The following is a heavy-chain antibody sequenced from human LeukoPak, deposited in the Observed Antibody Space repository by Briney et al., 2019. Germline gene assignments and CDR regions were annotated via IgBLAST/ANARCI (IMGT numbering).Heavy chain of an antibody. V-gene: IGHV3-7*01. D-gene: IGHD3-10*01. J-gene: IGHJ4*02. Sequence: GGSLRLSCAASGFTFRSYWMSWVRQAPGKGLEWVANIKQDGSEKYYVDSVKGRFTISRDNAKNSLYLQMNSLRAEDTAVYYCAREQLWFGEFRFDYWGQGTLVTVSS. CDR1: GFTFRSYW. CDR2: IKQDGSEK. CDR3: AREQLWFGEFRFDY.